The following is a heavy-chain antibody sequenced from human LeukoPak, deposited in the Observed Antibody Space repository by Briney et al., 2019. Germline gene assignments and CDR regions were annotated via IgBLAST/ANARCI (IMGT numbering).Heavy chain of an antibody. J-gene: IGHJ6*03. CDR1: GLTFSSYS. V-gene: IGHV3-48*01. Sequence: GGSLRLSCAASGLTFSSYSMNRVRQAPGKGLEWVSYISSSSSTIYYADSVKGRFTISRDNAKNSLYLQMNSLRAEDTAVYYCARDPYSGGYGNDYYYYMDVWGKGTTVTISS. CDR3: ARDPYSGGYGNDYYYYMDV. CDR2: ISSSSSTI. D-gene: IGHD1-26*01.